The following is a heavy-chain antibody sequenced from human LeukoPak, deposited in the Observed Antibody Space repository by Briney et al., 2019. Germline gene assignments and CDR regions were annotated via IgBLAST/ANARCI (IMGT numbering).Heavy chain of an antibody. CDR1: GFTFDDYA. D-gene: IGHD2-2*02. CDR2: ISWNSGSI. J-gene: IGHJ3*02. CDR3: AKDSWRCSSTSCYTGDDAFDI. Sequence: GGSLRLSCAASGFTFDDYAMHWVRQAPGEGLEWVSGISWNSGSIGYADSVKGRFTISRDNAKNSLYLQMNSLRAEDTALYYCAKDSWRCSSTSCYTGDDAFDIWGQGTMVTVSS. V-gene: IGHV3-9*01.